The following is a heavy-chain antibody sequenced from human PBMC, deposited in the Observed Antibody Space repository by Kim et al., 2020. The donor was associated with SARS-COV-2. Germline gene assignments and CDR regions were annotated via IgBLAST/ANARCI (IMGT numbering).Heavy chain of an antibody. CDR2: IYYSGST. V-gene: IGHV4-39*01. J-gene: IGHJ4*02. CDR3: ARHNKYYDILTGYYPGYFDY. Sequence: SETLSLTCTVSGGSISSSSYYWGWIRQPPGKGLEWIGSIYYSGSTYYNPSLKSRVTISVDTSKNQFSLKLSSVTAADTAVYYCARHNKYYDILTGYYPGYFDYWGQGTLVTVSS. D-gene: IGHD3-9*01. CDR1: GGSISSSSYY.